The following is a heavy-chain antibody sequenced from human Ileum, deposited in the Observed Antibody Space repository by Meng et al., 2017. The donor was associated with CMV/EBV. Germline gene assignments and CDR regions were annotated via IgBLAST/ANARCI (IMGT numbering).Heavy chain of an antibody. CDR3: AKDHLPGMAVAGTVFDY. J-gene: IGHJ4*02. D-gene: IGHD6-19*01. CDR2: ISAFNGKT. CDR1: YTFISFG. Sequence: YTFISFGISWVRQAPGQGLEWMEWISAFNGKTNHAQKVQGRVTMTTDTSTSTAYMELRSLRSDDTAVYHCAKDHLPGMAVAGTVFDYWGQGTLVTVSS. V-gene: IGHV1-18*01.